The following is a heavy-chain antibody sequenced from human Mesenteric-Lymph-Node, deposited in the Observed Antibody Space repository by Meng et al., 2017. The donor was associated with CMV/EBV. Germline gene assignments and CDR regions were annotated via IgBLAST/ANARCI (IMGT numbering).Heavy chain of an antibody. CDR1: GYSISSGYY. CDR3: ARDRDLYGGYWYFDL. V-gene: IGHV4-38-2*02. J-gene: IGHJ2*01. D-gene: IGHD4/OR15-4a*01. CDR2: IYHSGST. Sequence: SETLSLTCSVSGYSISSGYYWGWIRQPPGKGLEWIGYIYHSGSTNYNPSLKSRVTMSVDTSKNQLSLKLTSVIAADTAVYYCARDRDLYGGYWYFDLWGRGNLVTVSS.